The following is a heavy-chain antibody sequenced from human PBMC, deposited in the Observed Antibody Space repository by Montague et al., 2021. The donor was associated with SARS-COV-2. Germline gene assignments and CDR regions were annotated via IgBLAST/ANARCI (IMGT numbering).Heavy chain of an antibody. CDR3: ASDPGLDGSGNFEVFGI. J-gene: IGHJ3*02. Sequence: SETLSLTCSVSGGSVSSSSYDWVWIRHPPGKGLVWIGTVSDSGSTSYNPSLKSRVTISVDTPKNQVSLRLNSVTAADTAVYYCASDPGLDGSGNFEVFGIWGQGTMVTVSS. CDR1: GGSVSSSSYD. V-gene: IGHV4-39*07. CDR2: VSDSGST. D-gene: IGHD3-10*01.